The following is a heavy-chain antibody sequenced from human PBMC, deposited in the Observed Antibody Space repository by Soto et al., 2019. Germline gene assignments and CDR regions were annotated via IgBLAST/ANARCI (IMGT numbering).Heavy chain of an antibody. Sequence: QVQLQESGPGLVKPSQTLSLTCTVYGGSISSGDYYCSWIRQPPGKGLEWIGYIYYSGSTYYNPSLKSLVTISVDTSKNQFSLKLSSVTAADKDVYYCASNSYGYTVYDYWGQVTLVTVSS. CDR2: IYYSGST. J-gene: IGHJ4*02. D-gene: IGHD5-18*01. CDR3: ASNSYGYTVYDY. CDR1: GGSISSGDYY. V-gene: IGHV4-30-4*01.